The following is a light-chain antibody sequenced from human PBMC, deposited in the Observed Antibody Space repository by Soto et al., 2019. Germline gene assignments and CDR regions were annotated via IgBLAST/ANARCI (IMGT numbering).Light chain of an antibody. CDR3: QQYNNWTLT. Sequence: EIVLTQSPGALSLSPGDRATLSCRVSQSVSRTYLAWYQQRPGLAPRLLIYGTSNRASGIPDRFSGSGSGTDFTLTISSLQSEDFAVYYCQQYNNWTLTFGGGTKVEIK. CDR1: QSVSRTY. J-gene: IGKJ4*01. V-gene: IGKV3-20*01. CDR2: GTS.